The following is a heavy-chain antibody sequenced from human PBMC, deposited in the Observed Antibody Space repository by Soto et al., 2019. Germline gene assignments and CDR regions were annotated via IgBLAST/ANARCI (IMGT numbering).Heavy chain of an antibody. Sequence: EVQLVESGGGXXXXGGXXXLSCAASGFXXXXXWMHXXXQAPGKGLVWVARVKSDEGYTAYADSVKGRFSISRDNANNMLYLQMNSLRVEDTAVYYCAREGASLFWGQGTPVTVSS. J-gene: IGHJ4*02. CDR2: VKSDEGYT. CDR3: AREGASLF. CDR1: GFXXXXXW. V-gene: IGHV3-74*01.